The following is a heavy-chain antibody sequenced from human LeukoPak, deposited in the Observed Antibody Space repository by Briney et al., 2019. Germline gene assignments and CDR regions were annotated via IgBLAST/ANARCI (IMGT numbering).Heavy chain of an antibody. CDR2: IIPIFGTA. CDR3: ATIEITILSSHFDY. V-gene: IGHV1-69*13. CDR1: GGTFSSYA. D-gene: IGHD3-3*01. J-gene: IGHJ4*02. Sequence: SVTVSCTASGGTFSSYAISWVRQAPGQGLEWMGGIIPIFGTANYAQKFQGRVTITADESTSTAYMELSSLRSEDTAVYYCATIEITILSSHFDYWGQGTLVTVSS.